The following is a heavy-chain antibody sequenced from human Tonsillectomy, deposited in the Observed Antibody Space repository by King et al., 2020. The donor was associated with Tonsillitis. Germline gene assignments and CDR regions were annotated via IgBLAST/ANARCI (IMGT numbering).Heavy chain of an antibody. CDR3: ARGIYDSSGYYFDY. D-gene: IGHD3-22*01. Sequence: VQLVESGAEVKKPGASVKVSCKASGYTFTNYYMHWVRQAPGQGLEWMGLISPSGVSTGYAQKFQGRVTVTSDTSTGTVYMELSSLRSEDTAVYYCARGIYDSSGYYFDYWGQGTLVTVSS. CDR2: ISPSGVST. V-gene: IGHV1-46*01. J-gene: IGHJ4*02. CDR1: GYTFTNYY.